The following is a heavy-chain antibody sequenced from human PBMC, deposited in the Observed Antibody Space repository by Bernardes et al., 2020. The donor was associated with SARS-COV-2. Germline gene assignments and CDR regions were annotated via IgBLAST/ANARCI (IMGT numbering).Heavy chain of an antibody. CDR3: ARRRIGVTLWFDT. CDR1: GGSISSGGYY. Sequence: SETLSLTCTVSGGSISSGGYYWSWIRQHPGTGLEWIAYIYYSGSTYYNPSLKRRVILSADKSKRQFSLSLTSLTAADTGLYYCARRRIGVTLWFDTWGQGIRVTVSS. V-gene: IGHV4-31*03. J-gene: IGHJ5*02. CDR2: IYYSGST. D-gene: IGHD6-19*01.